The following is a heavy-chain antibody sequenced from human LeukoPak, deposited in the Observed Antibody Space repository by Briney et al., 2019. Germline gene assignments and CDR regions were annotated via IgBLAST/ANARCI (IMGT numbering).Heavy chain of an antibody. CDR3: ARRDYGDSNFDY. Sequence: SETLSLTCTVSGGSISSSTYYWGWIRQPPGKGLEWIGSIYHSGSTYYNPSLKSRVTISVDTSKNRFSLKLSSVTAADTAVYYCARRDYGDSNFDYWGQGTLVTVSS. V-gene: IGHV4-39*01. J-gene: IGHJ4*02. CDR2: IYHSGST. CDR1: GGSISSSTYY. D-gene: IGHD4-17*01.